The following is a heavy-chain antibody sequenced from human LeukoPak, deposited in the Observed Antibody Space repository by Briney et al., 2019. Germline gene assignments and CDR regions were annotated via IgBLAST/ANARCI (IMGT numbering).Heavy chain of an antibody. J-gene: IGHJ4*02. Sequence: GGSLRLSCAASGFTFSSYAMHWVRYAPGKGLEWVAVISYDGSNKYYADSVKGRFTISRDNSKNTLYLQMNSLRAEDTAVYYCARDTGREQLAPPEDYWGQGTLVTVSS. CDR3: ARDTGREQLAPPEDY. CDR2: ISYDGSNK. V-gene: IGHV3-30*01. D-gene: IGHD6-6*01. CDR1: GFTFSSYA.